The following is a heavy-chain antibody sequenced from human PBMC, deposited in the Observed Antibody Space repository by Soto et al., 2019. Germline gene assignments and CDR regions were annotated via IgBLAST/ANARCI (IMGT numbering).Heavy chain of an antibody. CDR1: GFTFSSYA. CDR2: ISYDGSNK. J-gene: IGHJ4*02. Sequence: HPGGSLRLSCAASGFTFSSYAMHWVRQAPGKGLEWVAVISYDGSNKYYADSVKGRFTISRDNSKNTLYLQMNSLRAEDTAVYYCARDGQLWFGELREVKVRYFDYWGQGTLVTVSS. CDR3: ARDGQLWFGELREVKVRYFDY. V-gene: IGHV3-30-3*01. D-gene: IGHD3-10*01.